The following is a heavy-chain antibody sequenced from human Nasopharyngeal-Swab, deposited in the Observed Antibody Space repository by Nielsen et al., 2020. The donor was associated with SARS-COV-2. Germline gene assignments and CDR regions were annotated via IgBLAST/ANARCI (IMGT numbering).Heavy chain of an antibody. J-gene: IGHJ6*03. D-gene: IGHD6-13*01. V-gene: IGHV3-72*01. Sequence: GGSLRLSCAASGFTFSDHYMDWVRQAPGKGLEWVGRTRNKANSYTTEYAASVKGRFTISRDDSKNSLYLQMNSLKTEDTAVYYCATTIGAAAQYYYYYYYMDVWGKGTMVTVSS. CDR3: ATTIGAAAQYYYYYYYMDV. CDR1: GFTFSDHY. CDR2: TRNKANSYTT.